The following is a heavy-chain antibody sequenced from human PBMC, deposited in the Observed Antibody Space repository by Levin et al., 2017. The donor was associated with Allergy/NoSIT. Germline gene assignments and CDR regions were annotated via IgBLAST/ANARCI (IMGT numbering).Heavy chain of an antibody. CDR1: GRSFSGYY. D-gene: IGHD3-22*01. CDR3: ARVDTMIVVITPTGYFQH. J-gene: IGHJ1*01. Sequence: SETLSLTCAVYGRSFSGYYWSWIRQPPGKGLEWIGEINHGGSTKYNPSLKSRVTISVDMSKNQFSLKLSSVTAADTAVYYCARVDTMIVVITPTGYFQHWGQGTLVTVSS. V-gene: IGHV4-34*01. CDR2: INHGGST.